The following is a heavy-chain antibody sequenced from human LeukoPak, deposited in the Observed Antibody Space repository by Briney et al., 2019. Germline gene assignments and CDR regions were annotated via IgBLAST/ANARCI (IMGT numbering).Heavy chain of an antibody. D-gene: IGHD4-17*01. CDR2: INPDESTT. J-gene: IGHJ4*02. V-gene: IGHV3-74*01. Sequence: GGSLRLSCAASGFTFSSYWMHWVRQAPGKGLVWVSRINPDESTTSYADSVKGRFTISRDSAKNTLYLQMNSLRAEDTAVYYCARDPTVTASEVYWGQGALVTVSS. CDR3: ARDPTVTASEVY. CDR1: GFTFSSYW.